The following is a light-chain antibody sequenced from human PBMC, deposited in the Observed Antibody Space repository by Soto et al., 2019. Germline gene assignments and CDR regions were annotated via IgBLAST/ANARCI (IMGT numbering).Light chain of an antibody. Sequence: QSVLTQPPSASGSPGQSVTISCTGTSSDVGAYKYVSWYQQHPGKAPKLIIYEVSERPSGVPDRFPGSKSGNTASLAVSGLQAEDEADYYCNSYAGTSNVFGTGTKLTVL. J-gene: IGLJ1*01. CDR3: NSYAGTSNV. CDR1: SSDVGAYKY. V-gene: IGLV2-8*01. CDR2: EVS.